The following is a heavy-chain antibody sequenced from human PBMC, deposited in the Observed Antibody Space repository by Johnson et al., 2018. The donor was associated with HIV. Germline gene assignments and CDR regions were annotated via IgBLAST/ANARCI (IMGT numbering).Heavy chain of an antibody. V-gene: IGHV3-23*01. Sequence: VQLLESGGGLVQPGGSLRLSCAASGFTFSSYAMSWVRQAPGKGLEWVSAISGSGGSTYYADSVKGRFTISRDNSKNTLYLQMNSLRAEDTAVYYCARDFGDYYDSSGISGAFDIWGQGTMVTVSS. CDR3: ARDFGDYYDSSGISGAFDI. D-gene: IGHD3-22*01. CDR2: ISGSGGST. J-gene: IGHJ3*02. CDR1: GFTFSSYA.